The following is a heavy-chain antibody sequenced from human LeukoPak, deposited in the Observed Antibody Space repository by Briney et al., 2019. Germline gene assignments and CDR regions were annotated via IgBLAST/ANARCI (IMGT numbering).Heavy chain of an antibody. CDR1: GFTFSSYS. CDR3: ARGVHQGAFDI. Sequence: SGGSLRLSCAASGFTFSSYSMNWVRQAPGKGLEWVSYISSSSSTIYYADSVKGRFTISRDNAKNSLYLQMNSLRAEDTAVYYCARGVHQGAFDIWGQGTMVTVSS. V-gene: IGHV3-48*01. J-gene: IGHJ3*02. D-gene: IGHD2-2*01. CDR2: ISSSSSTI.